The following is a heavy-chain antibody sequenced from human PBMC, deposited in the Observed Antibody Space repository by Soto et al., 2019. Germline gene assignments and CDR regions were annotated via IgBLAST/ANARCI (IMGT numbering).Heavy chain of an antibody. D-gene: IGHD2-2*01. CDR2: IWYDGSNK. Sequence: GGSLRLSCAASGFTFSSYGMHWVRQAPGKGLEWVAVIWYDGSNKYYADSVKGRFTISRDNSKNTLYLQMNSLRAEDTAVYYCARALYQLPYFDYWGQGTLVTVSS. CDR1: GFTFSSYG. V-gene: IGHV3-33*01. J-gene: IGHJ4*02. CDR3: ARALYQLPYFDY.